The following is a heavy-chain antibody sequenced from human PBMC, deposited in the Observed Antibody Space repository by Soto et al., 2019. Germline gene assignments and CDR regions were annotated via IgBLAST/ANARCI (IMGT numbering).Heavy chain of an antibody. V-gene: IGHV4-61*08. CDR1: GDSISSGDYY. CDR2: IYYSGST. Sequence: SETLSLTCTVSGDSISSGDYYWSWIRQPPGKGLEWIGYIYYSGSTNYNPSLKSRVTISVDTSKNQFSLKLRSVTAADTAVYFCARDIYNYFDHWGQGTLVTVSS. D-gene: IGHD3-9*01. CDR3: ARDIYNYFDH. J-gene: IGHJ4*02.